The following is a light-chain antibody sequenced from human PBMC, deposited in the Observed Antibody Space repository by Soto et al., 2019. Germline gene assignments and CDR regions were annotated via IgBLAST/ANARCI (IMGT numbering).Light chain of an antibody. J-gene: IGKJ1*01. V-gene: IGKV3-20*01. Sequence: EIILTQSPGTLSLSPGERATLSCRASQSVNSNFLAWYQQKPGQAPRLLIYAASIRATGLPDRFSGSGSGRDFTLTISRLEPEDFAVYYCQQYYDSLTWTFGQGTKVEIK. CDR2: AAS. CDR3: QQYYDSLTWT. CDR1: QSVNSNF.